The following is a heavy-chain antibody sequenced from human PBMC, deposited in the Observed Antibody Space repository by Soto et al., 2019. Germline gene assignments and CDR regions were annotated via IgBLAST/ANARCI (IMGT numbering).Heavy chain of an antibody. Sequence: QVQLVESGGGVVQPGRSLRLSCAASGFTFSSYGMHWVRQAPGKGLEWVAVISYDGSNKYYADSVKGRFTISRDNSKNTLYLQMNSLRSEDTAVYYCANVVRGGSYFGGQGDYWGQGTLVTVSS. CDR1: GFTFSSYG. J-gene: IGHJ4*02. CDR2: ISYDGSNK. CDR3: ANVVRGGSYFGGQGDY. V-gene: IGHV3-30*18. D-gene: IGHD1-26*01.